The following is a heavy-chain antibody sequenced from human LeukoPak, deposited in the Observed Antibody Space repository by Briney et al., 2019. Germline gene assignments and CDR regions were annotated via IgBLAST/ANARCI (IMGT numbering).Heavy chain of an antibody. CDR3: ARAFEGVVMGGDFDS. J-gene: IGHJ4*02. V-gene: IGHV1-18*01. Sequence: ASVKVSCKASGYTFTSYGISWVRQAPGQGLEWMGWISAYNGNTNYAQKLQGRVTMTTDTSTSTAYMELRSLRSDDTAVYYCARAFEGVVMGGDFDSWGQGTLVTVSS. CDR2: ISAYNGNT. CDR1: GYTFTSYG. D-gene: IGHD3-3*01.